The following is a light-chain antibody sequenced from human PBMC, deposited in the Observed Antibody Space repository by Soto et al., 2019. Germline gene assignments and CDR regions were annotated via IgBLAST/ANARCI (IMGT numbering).Light chain of an antibody. CDR2: GAS. CDR3: QRSYSPPYT. J-gene: IGKJ2*01. CDR1: QSISRY. Sequence: DIQMTQSPSSLSASVGDRVTITCRASQSISRYLNCYQQKPGKAPNLLIYGASTLQSGVPARFSVSGSGTDFTLTISSLQPEDIATYYCQRSYSPPYTFVQGTKLEIK. V-gene: IGKV1-39*01.